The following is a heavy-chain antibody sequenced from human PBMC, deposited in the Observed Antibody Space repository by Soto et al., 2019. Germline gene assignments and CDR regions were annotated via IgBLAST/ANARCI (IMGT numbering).Heavy chain of an antibody. J-gene: IGHJ4*02. CDR2: INPNSGGT. D-gene: IGHD2-15*01. CDR1: GYTFTGYY. CDR3: ARGPGEDNPERHLDY. Sequence: ASVKVSCKASGYTFTGYYMHWVRQAPGQGLEWMGWINPNSGGTNYAQKFQGWVTMTRDTSISTAYMELRRLRSDDTAVYYCARGPGEDNPERHLDYWGQGTLVTVSS. V-gene: IGHV1-2*04.